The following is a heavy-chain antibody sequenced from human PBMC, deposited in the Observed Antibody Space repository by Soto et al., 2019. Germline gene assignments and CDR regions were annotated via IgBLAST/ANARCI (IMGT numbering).Heavy chain of an antibody. D-gene: IGHD3-16*02. CDR2: ISSSSSYI. CDR1: GFTFSSYS. CDR3: AREDPYDYIWGSYRPGFDY. J-gene: IGHJ4*02. Sequence: EVQLVESGGGLVKPGGSLRLSCAASGFTFSSYSMNWVRQAPGKGLEWVSSISSSSSYIYYADSVKGRFTISRDHAKNSLYLQMNSLRAEDTAVYYCAREDPYDYIWGSYRPGFDYWGQGTLVTVSS. V-gene: IGHV3-21*01.